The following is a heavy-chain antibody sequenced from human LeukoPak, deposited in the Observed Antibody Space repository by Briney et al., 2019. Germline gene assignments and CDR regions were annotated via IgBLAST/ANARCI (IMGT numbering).Heavy chain of an antibody. J-gene: IGHJ6*03. CDR3: AKSVTTAAYYYYYMDV. CDR2: IRGNSGSV. D-gene: IGHD4-11*01. V-gene: IGHV3-9*01. Sequence: GGSQRLSCAASGFTFDDYAMHWVRQAPGKGLEWVSSIRGNSGSVGYAGSVKGRFTISRDNAKNSLYLQMNSLTDEDTALYYCAKSVTTAAYYYYYMDVWGKGTTVTVSS. CDR1: GFTFDDYA.